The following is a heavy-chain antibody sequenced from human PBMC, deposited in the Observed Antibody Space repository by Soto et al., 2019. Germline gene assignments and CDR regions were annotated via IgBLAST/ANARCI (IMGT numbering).Heavy chain of an antibody. D-gene: IGHD5-12*01. Sequence: SQTLSLTCAISGDSVSSNSAAWNWIRQSPSRGLEWLGRTYYRSKWYNDYAVSVKSRITINPDTSKNQFSLQLNSVTPEDTAVYYCERDFSGPPTSWVRYNWFDTWGQGTLVTVSS. CDR1: GDSVSSNSAA. CDR2: TYYRSKWYN. CDR3: ERDFSGPPTSWVRYNWFDT. J-gene: IGHJ5*02. V-gene: IGHV6-1*01.